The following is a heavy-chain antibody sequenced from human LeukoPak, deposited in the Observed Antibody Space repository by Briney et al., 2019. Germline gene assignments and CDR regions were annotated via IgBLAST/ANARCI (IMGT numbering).Heavy chain of an antibody. CDR3: AKAISSGYYEALDY. V-gene: IGHV3-9*01. CDR1: GFTFDDYA. Sequence: GRSLRLPWAASGFTFDDYAMPWVRQAPGQGLERGSGISWNSGSIGYADSVKGRFTISRDNAKNSLYLQMNSLRAEDTALYYCAKAISSGYYEALDYWGQGTLVTVSS. D-gene: IGHD3-22*01. J-gene: IGHJ4*02. CDR2: ISWNSGSI.